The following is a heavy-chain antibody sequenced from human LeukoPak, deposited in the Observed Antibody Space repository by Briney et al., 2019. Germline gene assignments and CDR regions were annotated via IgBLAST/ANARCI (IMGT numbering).Heavy chain of an antibody. CDR1: GYTFTGYY. CDR2: INPNSGGT. J-gene: IGHJ3*02. Sequence: ASVKVSCKASGYTFTGYYMHWVRQAPGQGLEWMGRINPNSGGTNYAQKFQGRVIMTRDTSISTAYMELSRLRSDDTAVYYCARGYYYDSSGHYAFDIWGQGTMVTVSS. D-gene: IGHD3-22*01. V-gene: IGHV1-2*06. CDR3: ARGYYYDSSGHYAFDI.